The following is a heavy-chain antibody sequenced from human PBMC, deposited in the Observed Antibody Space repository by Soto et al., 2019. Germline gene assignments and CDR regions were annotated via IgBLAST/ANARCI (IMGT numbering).Heavy chain of an antibody. CDR3: AREGYGGNQGSDY. CDR1: GGSISSGDYY. J-gene: IGHJ4*02. Sequence: QVQLQESGPGLVKPSQTLSLTCTVSGGSISSGDYYWSWIRQPPGKALEWIGYIYYIGSTYYNPSLNSRVTISVDTSKNQCSLKLSSVTAADPAVYYCAREGYGGNQGSDYWGQGTLVTVSS. CDR2: IYYIGST. V-gene: IGHV4-30-4*01. D-gene: IGHD4-17*01.